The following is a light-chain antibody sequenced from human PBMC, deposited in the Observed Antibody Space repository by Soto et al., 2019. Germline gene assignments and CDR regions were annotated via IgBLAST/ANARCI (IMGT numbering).Light chain of an antibody. CDR3: QQYNNWPTVT. Sequence: DIGLTQSACTLSLSPGERATLSCRASQSVXSCLVWDQLKPGQAPRLLSXGASTRATGIPARLSGSGSGTEFTLIISSLQSEDFVVYYCQQYNNWPTVTFGGGTKVDIK. J-gene: IGKJ4*01. V-gene: IGKV3-15*01. CDR1: QSVXSC. CDR2: GAS.